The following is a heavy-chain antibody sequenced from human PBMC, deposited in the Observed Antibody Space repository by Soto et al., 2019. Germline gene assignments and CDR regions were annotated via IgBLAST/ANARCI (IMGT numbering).Heavy chain of an antibody. Sequence: SETLSLTCTVSGDSISSGDYYWSWIRQPPGKGLEWIGCIYYSGSTNYNPSLKSRVTISVDTSKNQFSLKLSSVTAADTAVYYCARVSSSWPVPRQYYFDYWGQGTLVTVSS. CDR3: ARVSSSWPVPRQYYFDY. CDR1: GDSISSGDYY. J-gene: IGHJ4*02. D-gene: IGHD6-13*01. V-gene: IGHV4-61*08. CDR2: IYYSGST.